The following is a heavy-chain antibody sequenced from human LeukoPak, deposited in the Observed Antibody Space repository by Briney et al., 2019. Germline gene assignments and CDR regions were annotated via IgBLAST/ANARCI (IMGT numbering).Heavy chain of an antibody. CDR2: IIPIFGTA. Sequence: SGKVSCKASGGTFSSYASSWVRQAPGQGLEWMGGIIPIFGTANYAQKFQGRVTITADESTSTAYMELSSLRSEDTAVYYCARDFIPQQLDNDAFDIWGQGTMVTVSS. D-gene: IGHD6-13*01. CDR3: ARDFIPQQLDNDAFDI. CDR1: GGTFSSYA. J-gene: IGHJ3*02. V-gene: IGHV1-69*01.